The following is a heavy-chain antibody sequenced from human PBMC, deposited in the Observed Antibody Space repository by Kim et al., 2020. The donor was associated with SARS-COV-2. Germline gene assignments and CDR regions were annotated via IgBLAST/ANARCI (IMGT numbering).Heavy chain of an antibody. V-gene: IGHV3-43*02. Sequence: GGSLRLSCAASGFTFDDYAMHWVRQAPGKDLEWVSLISGDGGSTYYADSVKGRFTISRDNSKNSLYLQMNSLRTEDTALYYCAMSRGAAAGTFDYWGQGTLVTVSS. D-gene: IGHD6-13*01. CDR1: GFTFDDYA. CDR3: AMSRGAAAGTFDY. CDR2: ISGDGGST. J-gene: IGHJ4*02.